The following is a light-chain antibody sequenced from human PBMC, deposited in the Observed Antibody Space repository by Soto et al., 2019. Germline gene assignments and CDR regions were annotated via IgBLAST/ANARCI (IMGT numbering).Light chain of an antibody. J-gene: IGKJ3*01. CDR3: QQYNSYSQFT. CDR2: KAS. V-gene: IGKV1-5*03. Sequence: DIQMTQSPSTLSASVGDRVTITCRASQSIKNWLAWYQQKPGEAPKLLIYKASTLESGVPSRFSGSGSGTESTLTISCLQPDDVATYHCQQYNSYSQFTFGPGTKVDNK. CDR1: QSIKNW.